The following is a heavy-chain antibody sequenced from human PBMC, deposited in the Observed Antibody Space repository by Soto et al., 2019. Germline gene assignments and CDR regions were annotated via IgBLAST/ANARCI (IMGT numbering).Heavy chain of an antibody. CDR3: ARDASSTGTTFYYGMDV. CDR2: ISFSGDYI. Sequence: NPGGSLRLSCAVSGFPLEKYGMNWVRQAPGKGLEWVSSISFSGDYIYYADSVKGRFTISRDNARNSLYLEMNSLRGEDTAVYYCARDASSTGTTFYYGMDVWGQG. J-gene: IGHJ6*02. V-gene: IGHV3-21*01. CDR1: GFPLEKYG. D-gene: IGHD1-1*01.